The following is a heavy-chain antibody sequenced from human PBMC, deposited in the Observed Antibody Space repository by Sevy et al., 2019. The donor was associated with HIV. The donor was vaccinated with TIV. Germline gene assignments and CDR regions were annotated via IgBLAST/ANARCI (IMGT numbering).Heavy chain of an antibody. V-gene: IGHV3-49*04. CDR3: TRWSGSQSIFDY. J-gene: IGHJ4*02. CDR2: FKSKIHGGTT. Sequence: GGSLRLSCTASGFILGDYGMSWVRQAPGKGLEWIAFFKSKIHGGTTENAASVKGRFTISRDDSKNIVYLQMSNLKTEVTAVYYCTRWSGSQSIFDYWGQGTLVTVSS. D-gene: IGHD1-26*01. CDR1: GFILGDYG.